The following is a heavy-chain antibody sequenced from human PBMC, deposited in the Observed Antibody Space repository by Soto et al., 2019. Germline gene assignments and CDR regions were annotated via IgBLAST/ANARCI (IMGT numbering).Heavy chain of an antibody. Sequence: EVQLLESGGGLVQPGGSLRLSCAASGFTFSSYAMSWVRQAPGKGLEWVSAISGSGGSTYYADSVKGRFTISRDNSKNTLYLQMNSLRAEDTAVYYCAKANYDILTGYYMTYYYYYMDVWGKGTTVTVSS. V-gene: IGHV3-23*01. CDR3: AKANYDILTGYYMTYYYYYMDV. J-gene: IGHJ6*03. CDR1: GFTFSSYA. CDR2: ISGSGGST. D-gene: IGHD3-9*01.